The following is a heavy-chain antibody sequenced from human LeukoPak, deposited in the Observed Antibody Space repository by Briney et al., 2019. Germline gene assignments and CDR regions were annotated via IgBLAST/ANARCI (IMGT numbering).Heavy chain of an antibody. CDR3: AKDLLSHYGSGSYGD. CDR1: GFTFSSYG. D-gene: IGHD3-10*01. V-gene: IGHV3-30*18. Sequence: PGGSLRLSCAASGFTFSSYGMHWVRQAPGKGLEWVAVISYDGSNKYYADSVKGRFTISRDNSKNTLYLQMNSLRAEDTAVYYCAKDLLSHYGSGSYGDWGQGTLVTVSS. CDR2: ISYDGSNK. J-gene: IGHJ4*02.